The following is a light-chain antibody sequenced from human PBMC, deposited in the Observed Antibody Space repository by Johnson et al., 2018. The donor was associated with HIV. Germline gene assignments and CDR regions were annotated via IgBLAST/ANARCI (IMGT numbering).Light chain of an antibody. CDR3: GTWDSSLSAYV. Sequence: QSVLTQPPSVSAAPGQKVTISCSGHSSIIGNNHVSWYQQLPGTAPTLLIFETNKRPPGFPDRFSGSKSGTSATMVITGLHTGYEDAYYCGTWDSSLSAYVFGTRTKVTVL. V-gene: IGLV1-51*02. CDR2: ETN. CDR1: SSIIGNNH. J-gene: IGLJ1*01.